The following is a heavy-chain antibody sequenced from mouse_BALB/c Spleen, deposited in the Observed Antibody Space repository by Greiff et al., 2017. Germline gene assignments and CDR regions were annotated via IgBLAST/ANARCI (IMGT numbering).Heavy chain of an antibody. V-gene: IGHV5-6-5*01. Sequence: EVMLVESGGGLVKPGGSLKLSCAASGFTFSSYAMSWVRQTPEKRLEWVASISSGGSTYYPDSVKGRFTISRDNARNILYLQMSSLRSEDTAMYYCARKDPYYGSSYEAMDYWGQGTSVTVSS. CDR2: ISSGGST. J-gene: IGHJ4*01. CDR3: ARKDPYYGSSYEAMDY. D-gene: IGHD1-1*01. CDR1: GFTFSSYA.